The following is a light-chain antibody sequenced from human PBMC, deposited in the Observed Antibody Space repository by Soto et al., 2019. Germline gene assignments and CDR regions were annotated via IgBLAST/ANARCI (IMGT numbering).Light chain of an antibody. V-gene: IGKV1-5*01. CDR1: QSINNW. CDR3: QQYASYSPT. CDR2: DAS. J-gene: IGKJ1*01. Sequence: DIQMTQSPSTLSGSVGDRFAITCRASQSINNWLAWYQLKPGKASKLLIYDASTLESGVPSRFSGSGSGTEFTLTISSLQRDDFATYYCQQYASYSPTFGQGTKVDIK.